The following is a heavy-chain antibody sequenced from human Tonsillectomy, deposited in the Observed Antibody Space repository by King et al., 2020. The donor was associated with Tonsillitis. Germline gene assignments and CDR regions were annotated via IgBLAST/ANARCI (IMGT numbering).Heavy chain of an antibody. J-gene: IGHJ4*02. CDR2: IYYSGST. D-gene: IGHD6-19*01. CDR1: GGSVSSGSYY. Sequence: HVQLQESGPGLVKPSETLSLTCSVSGGSVSSGSYYWSWIRQPPGKGLEWIGYIYYSGSTNYNPSLKSRVTISVDTSKNQFSLKLSSVTAADTAVYYCARELYSSGLYYLDYWGQGTLVTVSS. CDR3: ARELYSSGLYYLDY. V-gene: IGHV4-61*01.